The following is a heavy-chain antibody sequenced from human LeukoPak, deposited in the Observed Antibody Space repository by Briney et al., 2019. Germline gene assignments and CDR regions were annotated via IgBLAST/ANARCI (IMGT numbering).Heavy chain of an antibody. CDR1: GFTFSGSA. J-gene: IGHJ4*02. CDR3: TRRGYSGYDGFDY. CDR2: IRSKANSYAA. V-gene: IGHV3-73*01. D-gene: IGHD5-12*01. Sequence: PGGSLRLSCAASGFTFSGSAMHWVRQASGKGPEWVGRIRSKANSYAAAYAASVKGRFTISRDDSKNTAYLQMNSLKTEDTAVYYCTRRGYSGYDGFDYWGQGTLVTVSS.